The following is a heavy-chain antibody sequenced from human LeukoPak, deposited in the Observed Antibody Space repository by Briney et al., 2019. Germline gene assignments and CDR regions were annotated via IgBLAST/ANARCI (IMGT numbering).Heavy chain of an antibody. CDR1: GGSFSGYY. Sequence: SETLSLTCAVHGGSFSGYYWSWIRQPPGKGLEWIGEINHSGSTNYNPSLKSRVTISVDTSKNQFSLKLSSVTAADTAVYYCARGLLNPDSSSWEAPGYFDYWGQGTLVTVSS. CDR2: INHSGST. J-gene: IGHJ4*02. D-gene: IGHD6-6*01. V-gene: IGHV4-34*01. CDR3: ARGLLNPDSSSWEAPGYFDY.